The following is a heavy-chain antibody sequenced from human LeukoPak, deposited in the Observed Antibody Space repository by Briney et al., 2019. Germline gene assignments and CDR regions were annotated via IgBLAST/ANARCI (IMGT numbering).Heavy chain of an antibody. Sequence: GGSLRLSCAASGFTLSSYAMSWVRQAPGKGLEWVSAISGSGDSTFYADSVKGRFTISRDNSKNTLYLQMNSLRVEDTATYYCAKGHFASSSFFDVWGQGTLVTVSS. V-gene: IGHV3-23*01. CDR2: ISGSGDST. J-gene: IGHJ4*02. CDR3: AKGHFASSSFFDV. D-gene: IGHD6-6*01. CDR1: GFTLSSYA.